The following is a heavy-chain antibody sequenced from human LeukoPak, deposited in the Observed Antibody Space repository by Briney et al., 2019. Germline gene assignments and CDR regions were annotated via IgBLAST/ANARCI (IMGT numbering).Heavy chain of an antibody. CDR3: AKGVRPIFGVVTTCYYYYYMDV. CDR2: IRYDGSNK. Sequence: GGSLRLSCAASGFTFSSYGMHWVRQAPGKGLEWVAFIRYDGSNKYYADSVKGRFTISRDNSKNTLYLQMNSLRAEDTAVYYCAKGVRPIFGVVTTCYYYYYMDVWGKGTTVTVSS. J-gene: IGHJ6*03. D-gene: IGHD3-3*01. CDR1: GFTFSSYG. V-gene: IGHV3-30*02.